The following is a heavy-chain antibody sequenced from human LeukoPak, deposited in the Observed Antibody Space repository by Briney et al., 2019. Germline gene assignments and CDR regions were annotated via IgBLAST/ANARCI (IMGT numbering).Heavy chain of an antibody. Sequence: ASVKVSCKASGHTFTAYYMHWVRQAPGQGLEWMGWINPNSGGTNYAQKFQARVTMTRDTSINTAYMELSRLGSGDTAVYFCASGSGTYSPDYWGQGTLVTVSS. CDR3: ASGSGTYSPDY. V-gene: IGHV1-2*02. CDR2: INPNSGGT. J-gene: IGHJ4*02. D-gene: IGHD1-26*01. CDR1: GHTFTAYY.